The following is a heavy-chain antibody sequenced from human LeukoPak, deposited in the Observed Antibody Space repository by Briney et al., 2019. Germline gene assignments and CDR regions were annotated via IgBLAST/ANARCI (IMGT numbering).Heavy chain of an antibody. CDR3: ARVGGYYFPSDY. Sequence: ASVKVSCKASGYTFSNHGISWVRQAPGQGLEWMGWISANSGSANYAQKFQGRVTMTTDKSTSTAYMDLRSLRSDDTAVYYCARVGGYYFPSDYWGQGTLVTVSS. CDR2: ISANSGSA. V-gene: IGHV1-18*01. D-gene: IGHD2-15*01. CDR1: GYTFSNHG. J-gene: IGHJ4*02.